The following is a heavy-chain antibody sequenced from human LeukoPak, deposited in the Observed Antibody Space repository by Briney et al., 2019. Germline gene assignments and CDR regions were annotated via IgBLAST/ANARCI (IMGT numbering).Heavy chain of an antibody. D-gene: IGHD6-13*01. CDR1: GFTFSSYE. V-gene: IGHV3-23*01. CDR3: AKVPTLIAAAAYFDY. CDR2: ISSSGGST. Sequence: GGSLRLSCAASGFTFSSYEMNWVRQAPGKGLEWVSYISSSGGSTYYADSVKGRFTISRDNSKNTLYLQMNSLRAEDTAVYYCAKVPTLIAAAAYFDYWGQGTLVTVSS. J-gene: IGHJ4*02.